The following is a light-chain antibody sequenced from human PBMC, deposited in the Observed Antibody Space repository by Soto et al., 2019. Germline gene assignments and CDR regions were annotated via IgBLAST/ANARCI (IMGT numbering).Light chain of an antibody. J-gene: IGKJ1*01. Sequence: EIVLTHSPGTLSLSPCERVTLSFRASQSLTRNLAWYQHKPGQSPRLLIYGASSRATGIPDRFSGSGSGTDFTLTISRLEPEDFAVYYCQQYGSSPRTFGQGTKVDI. CDR2: GAS. CDR3: QQYGSSPRT. CDR1: QSLTRN. V-gene: IGKV3-20*01.